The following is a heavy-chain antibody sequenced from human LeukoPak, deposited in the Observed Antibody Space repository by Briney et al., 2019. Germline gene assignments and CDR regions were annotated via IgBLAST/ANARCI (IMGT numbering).Heavy chain of an antibody. CDR3: ARHFGIYYGSGSFYP. D-gene: IGHD3-10*01. CDR1: ASFNDHS. J-gene: IGHJ4*02. CDR2: INHSGST. Sequence: SETLSLTCTSASFNDHSWSWIRQPPGKGLEWFGEINHSGSTNYNPSLKSRVTISIDTSKKYLYLKLSSVTAADTAMYYCARHFGIYYGSGSFYPWGQGTQVIVSS. V-gene: IGHV4-34*01.